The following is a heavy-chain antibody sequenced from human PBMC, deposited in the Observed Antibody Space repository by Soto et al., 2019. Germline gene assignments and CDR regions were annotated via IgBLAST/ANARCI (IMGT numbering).Heavy chain of an antibody. CDR2: IYPGDSDT. J-gene: IGHJ3*02. CDR3: ERLTHGDYVDAFDI. D-gene: IGHD4-17*01. Sequence: LGESLKISCKGSGYSFTSYWIGWVRQIPGKGLEWMGIIYPGDSDTRYSPSFQGQVTISADKSISTAYLQCSSLKASDTAMYYCERLTHGDYVDAFDIWGQGTMVTVSS. CDR1: GYSFTSYW. V-gene: IGHV5-51*01.